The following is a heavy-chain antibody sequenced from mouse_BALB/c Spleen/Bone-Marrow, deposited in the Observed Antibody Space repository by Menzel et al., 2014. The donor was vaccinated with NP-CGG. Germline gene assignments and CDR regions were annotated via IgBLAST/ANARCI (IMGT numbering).Heavy chain of an antibody. D-gene: IGHD2-10*01. V-gene: IGHV1-67*01. Sequence: QVQLQQSGPELVRPGESVKISCKGSGYTFTDYAMHWVKQSYAKSLEWIGVISIYHDNTNYNQKFKGKATMTVDKSSSTAYMELARLTSEDSAIYYCARSPYYGNYFDYWGQGTTLTVSS. CDR1: GYTFTDYA. CDR2: ISIYHDNT. CDR3: ARSPYYGNYFDY. J-gene: IGHJ2*01.